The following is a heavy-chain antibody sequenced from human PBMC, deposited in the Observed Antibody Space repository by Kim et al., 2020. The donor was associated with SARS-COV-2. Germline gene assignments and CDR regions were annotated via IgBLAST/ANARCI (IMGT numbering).Heavy chain of an antibody. Sequence: DSVKGRFTISRANSKNTLYLQMNSLRAEDTAVYYCAKDRGSTTDGYFDYWGQGTLVTVSS. V-gene: IGHV3-23*01. J-gene: IGHJ4*02. D-gene: IGHD1-1*01. CDR3: AKDRGSTTDGYFDY.